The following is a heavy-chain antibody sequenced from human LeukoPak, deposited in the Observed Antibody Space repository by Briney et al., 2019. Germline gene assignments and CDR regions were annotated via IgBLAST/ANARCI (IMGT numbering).Heavy chain of an antibody. CDR1: GYTFANCY. D-gene: IGHD2-21*01. Sequence: ASVKVSCKASGYTFANCYIHLVRQATGQGLEWMGWMNPNSGNTGYAQKFQGRVTMTRNTSISTAYMELSSLRSEDTAVYYCARGSASVLLDVWGKGTTVTISS. CDR2: MNPNSGNT. CDR3: ARGSASVLLDV. V-gene: IGHV1-8*02. J-gene: IGHJ6*04.